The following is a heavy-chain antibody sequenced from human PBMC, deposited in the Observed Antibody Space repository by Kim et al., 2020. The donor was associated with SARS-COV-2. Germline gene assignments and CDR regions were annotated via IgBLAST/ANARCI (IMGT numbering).Heavy chain of an antibody. CDR2: IYYNGDT. V-gene: IGHV4-61*01. D-gene: IGHD3-10*01. J-gene: IGHJ6*02. CDR3: VRDSWFGDSHPYNYYGMDV. Sequence: SETLSLTCTVSGGSVRSESDYWTWIRQPPGKGLEWIGYIYYNGDTNYNPSLKSRLTISQDTSRNQFSLKLTLVTAADTAVYYCVRDSWFGDSHPYNYYGMDVWGRGTTVPVSS. CDR1: GGSVRSESDY.